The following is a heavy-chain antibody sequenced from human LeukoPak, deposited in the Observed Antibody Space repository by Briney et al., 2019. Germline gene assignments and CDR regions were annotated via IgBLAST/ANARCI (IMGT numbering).Heavy chain of an antibody. CDR1: GFTFNSYG. Sequence: RSLRLSCAASGFTFNSYGMHWVRQAAGKGPEWVAVISYDGSNQYYADSVKGRFTVSRDNSKNMVFLQMNSLRPEDTALYHCAKEAYDSRGYRYFDYWGQGTLVTVSS. CDR2: ISYDGSNQ. D-gene: IGHD3-22*01. V-gene: IGHV3-30*18. J-gene: IGHJ4*02. CDR3: AKEAYDSRGYRYFDY.